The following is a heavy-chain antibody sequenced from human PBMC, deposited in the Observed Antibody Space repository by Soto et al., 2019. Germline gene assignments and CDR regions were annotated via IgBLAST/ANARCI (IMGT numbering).Heavy chain of an antibody. CDR1: GFTIENSV. V-gene: IGHV3-74*01. CDR3: ARAQKWRQLSLNVFDL. D-gene: IGHD5-18*01. J-gene: IGHJ3*01. CDR2: ITGAGDGT. Sequence: EVQLVESGGGLVQPGGSLRLSCVASGFTIENSVMHWVRQTPGKGLMSVSRITGAGDGTLYADSVQGRFTISRDNAKNTVYLHMTGVRVEETAVYYCARAQKWRQLSLNVFDLWGQGTTVTVSS.